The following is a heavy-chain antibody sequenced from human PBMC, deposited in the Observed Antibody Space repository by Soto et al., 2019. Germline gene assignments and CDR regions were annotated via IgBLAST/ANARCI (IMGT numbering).Heavy chain of an antibody. J-gene: IGHJ4*02. V-gene: IGHV4-59*03. D-gene: IGHD3-10*01. Sequence: QVQLQESGPRLVKPSETLSLTCSVPGGSITSYLWSWVRQPPGMGLEWIGYIYFDGSTNYNPSLRSRVTISLDTSKNQFSLKLDSVAAADTAVYFCATGRWLYGSEYWAQGTLVTVSS. CDR2: IYFDGST. CDR3: ATGRWLYGSEY. CDR1: GGSITSYL.